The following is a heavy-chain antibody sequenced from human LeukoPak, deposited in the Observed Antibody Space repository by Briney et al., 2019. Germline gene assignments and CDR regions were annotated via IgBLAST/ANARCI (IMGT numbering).Heavy chain of an antibody. V-gene: IGHV3-21*01. CDR3: ARDNLIAAAGTGFDP. CDR1: GFTFNNYW. CDR2: ISSSSDYI. J-gene: IGHJ5*02. D-gene: IGHD6-13*01. Sequence: GGSLRLSCAASGFTFNNYWMNWVRQAPGKGLEWVSSISSSSDYIYYADSVKGRFTISRDNAKKSLYLQMNSLRAEDTAVYSCARDNLIAAAGTGFDPWGQGTLVTVSS.